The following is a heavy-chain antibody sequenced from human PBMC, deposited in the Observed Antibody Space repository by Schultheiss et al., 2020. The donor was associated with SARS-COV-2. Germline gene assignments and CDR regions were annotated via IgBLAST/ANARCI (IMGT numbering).Heavy chain of an antibody. V-gene: IGHV3-48*03. CDR3: ARGRAPGDGYNYDY. D-gene: IGHD5-24*01. CDR2: ISSGGSTI. J-gene: IGHJ4*02. CDR1: GFTFSSYE. Sequence: GESLKISCAASGFTFSSYEMNWVRQPPGKGLEWVSYISSGGSTISYADSVKGRFTISRDNAKNSLYLQMNSLRAEDTAVYYCARGRAPGDGYNYDYWGQGTLVTVSS.